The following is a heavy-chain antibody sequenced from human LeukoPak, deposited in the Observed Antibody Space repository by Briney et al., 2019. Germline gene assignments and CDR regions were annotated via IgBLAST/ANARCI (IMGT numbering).Heavy chain of an antibody. D-gene: IGHD6-13*01. J-gene: IGHJ4*02. CDR1: GGSISSYY. V-gene: IGHV4-4*07. Sequence: SETLSLTCTVSGGSISSYYWSWIRQPAGKGLEWIGRIYTSGSTNYNPSLKSRVTMSVDTSKNQFSLKLNSLTTADTAVYYCAREGSAAGWDYFDYWGQGTLVTVSS. CDR2: IYTSGST. CDR3: AREGSAAGWDYFDY.